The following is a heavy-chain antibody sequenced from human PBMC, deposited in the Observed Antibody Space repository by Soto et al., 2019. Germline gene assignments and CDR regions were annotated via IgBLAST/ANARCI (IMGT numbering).Heavy chain of an antibody. CDR1: GGSFSGYY. D-gene: IGHD2-15*01. V-gene: IGHV4-34*01. CDR2: INHSGST. CDR3: ARGLLVWLDP. J-gene: IGHJ5*02. Sequence: SETLSLTCAVYGGSFSGYYWSWIRQPPGKGLEWIGEINHSGSTNYNPSLKSRVTISVDTSKNQFSLKLSSVTAADTAVYYCARGLLVWLDPWGQGTLVTVSS.